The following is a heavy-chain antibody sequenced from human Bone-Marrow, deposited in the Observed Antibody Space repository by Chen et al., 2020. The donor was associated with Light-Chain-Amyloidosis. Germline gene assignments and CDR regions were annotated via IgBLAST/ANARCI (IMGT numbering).Heavy chain of an antibody. CDR3: VREVYDYNYGASYYYYSMDV. D-gene: IGHD5-18*01. CDR2: ISTSSSYI. J-gene: IGHJ6*02. CDR1: GCTFGRLS. V-gene: IGHV3-21*02. Sequence: EVQLVESGGGLVKPGGSLRLSCAASGCTFGRLSMHWVRQAPGKGLEWVSSISTSSSYIHYADSMKGRFTISRDNAKNALFLQMNSLRAEDTAVYYCVREVYDYNYGASYYYYSMDVWGQGTTVTVSS.